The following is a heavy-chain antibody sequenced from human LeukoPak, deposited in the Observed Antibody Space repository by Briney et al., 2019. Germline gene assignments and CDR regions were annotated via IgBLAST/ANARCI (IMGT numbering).Heavy chain of an antibody. J-gene: IGHJ4*02. CDR3: ARVDWVRGVISDY. Sequence: ASVKVSCKASGYTFTGYYMHWVRQAPGQGLEWMGRINPNSGGTNYAQKFQGRVTMTRDTSISTAYTELSRLRSDDTAVYYCARVDWVRGVISDYWGQGTLVTVSS. V-gene: IGHV1-2*06. D-gene: IGHD3-10*01. CDR1: GYTFTGYY. CDR2: INPNSGGT.